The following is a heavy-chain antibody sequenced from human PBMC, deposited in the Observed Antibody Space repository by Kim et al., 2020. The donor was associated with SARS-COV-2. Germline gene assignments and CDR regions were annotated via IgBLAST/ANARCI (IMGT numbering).Heavy chain of an antibody. CDR1: GFIFSSRW. D-gene: IGHD3-22*01. V-gene: IGHV3-74*01. CDR3: ARATYDSRGYLAFDL. Sequence: GGSLRLSCAASGFIFSSRWMHWVRQAPGKGLVWLSYVNIDGSDTNYADSVRGRFTISRDNGKKTLYLKMSGLRAEDTAVYYCARATYDSRGYLAFDLWGQGTMVTVS. J-gene: IGHJ3*01. CDR2: VNIDGSDT.